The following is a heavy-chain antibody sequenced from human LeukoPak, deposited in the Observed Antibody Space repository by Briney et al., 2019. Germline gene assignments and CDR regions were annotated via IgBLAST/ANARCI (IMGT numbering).Heavy chain of an antibody. J-gene: IGHJ4*02. CDR3: AREFETFYYGSGTPD. D-gene: IGHD3-10*01. CDR1: GFTFDDYA. CDR2: ISGSGGST. V-gene: IGHV3-23*01. Sequence: GGSLRLSCAASGFTFDDYAMHWVRQAPGKGLEWVSAISGSGGSTYYADSVKGRFTISRDNSKNTLYLQMNSLTVEDTAVYYCAREFETFYYGSGTPDWGQGTLVTVSS.